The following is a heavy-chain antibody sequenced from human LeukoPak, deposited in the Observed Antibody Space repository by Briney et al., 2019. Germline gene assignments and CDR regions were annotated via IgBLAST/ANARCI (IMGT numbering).Heavy chain of an antibody. CDR3: AREEMPGKFDY. J-gene: IGHJ4*02. CDR1: GDSISSNNW. CDR2: IYHSGST. D-gene: IGHD1-26*01. Sequence: PSETLSLTCAVSGDSISSNNWWGWVRQTPGKGLEWIGEIYHSGSTTYNPSLESRVTISVDTSKNQFSLRLTSVTAADTAMYFCAREEMPGKFDYWGQGTLVTVSS. V-gene: IGHV4-4*02.